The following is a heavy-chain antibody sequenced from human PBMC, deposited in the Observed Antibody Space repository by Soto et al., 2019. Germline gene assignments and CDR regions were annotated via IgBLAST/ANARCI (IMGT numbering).Heavy chain of an antibody. Sequence: QVQLQQWGAGLVKPSETLSLSCAVYGQSFSGHSWAWIRQPPGKGLEWIGEINERGSTYYNPSLKSRLTISTDTSKNQFSLKLSSVSAADTAAYFCARGSGIVALPGELEDVKYDYWGQGTLVNVSS. D-gene: IGHD1-1*01. CDR2: INERGST. V-gene: IGHV4-34*01. CDR1: GQSFSGHS. CDR3: ARGSGIVALPGELEDVKYDY. J-gene: IGHJ4*02.